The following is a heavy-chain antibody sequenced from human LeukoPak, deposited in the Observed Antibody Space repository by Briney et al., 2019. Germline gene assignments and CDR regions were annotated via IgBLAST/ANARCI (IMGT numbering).Heavy chain of an antibody. J-gene: IGHJ4*02. CDR3: ARGIHYYDGSGYYEIFDY. Sequence: PSETLSLTCTVSGGSTSSGDYYWSWIRQHPGKGLEWIGYIYYSGSAYYNPSLKSRVTISVDTSKNQFSLKLSSVTAADTAVYYCARGIHYYDGSGYYEIFDYWGQGTLVTVSS. V-gene: IGHV4-31*03. D-gene: IGHD3-22*01. CDR2: IYYSGSA. CDR1: GGSTSSGDYY.